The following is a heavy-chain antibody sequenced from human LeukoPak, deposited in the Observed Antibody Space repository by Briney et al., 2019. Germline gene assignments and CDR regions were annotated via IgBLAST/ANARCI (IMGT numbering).Heavy chain of an antibody. D-gene: IGHD3-22*01. CDR3: ARDNYDSSDLDY. Sequence: GGSLRLSCAASGFTFSSYGMHWVRQAPGKGLEWVAVIWYDGSNKYYADSVKGRFTISRDNSKNTLYLQMNSLRAEDTAVYCCARDNYDSSDLDYWGQGTLVTVSS. CDR2: IWYDGSNK. CDR1: GFTFSSYG. V-gene: IGHV3-33*01. J-gene: IGHJ4*02.